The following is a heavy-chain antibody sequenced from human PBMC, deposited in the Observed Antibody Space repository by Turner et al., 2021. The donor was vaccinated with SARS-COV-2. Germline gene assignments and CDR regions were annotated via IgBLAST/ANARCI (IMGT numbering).Heavy chain of an antibody. J-gene: IGHJ3*02. CDR3: ERGYSSGWYQRGAFDI. D-gene: IGHD6-19*01. Sequence: SNYMSWVRQAPGKGLEWVSVIYSGGSTYYADSVKGRFTISRDNSKNTQKQKRNRRRDEDTAVYYGERGYSSGWYQRGAFDIWGQGTMVTVSS. CDR2: IYSGGST. V-gene: IGHV3-53*01. CDR1: SNY.